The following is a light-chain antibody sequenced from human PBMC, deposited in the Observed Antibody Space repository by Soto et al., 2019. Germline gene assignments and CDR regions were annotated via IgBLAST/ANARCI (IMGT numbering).Light chain of an antibody. CDR2: DVS. J-gene: IGLJ1*01. CDR3: SSYATGSTLV. Sequence: QSALTQPASVSGSPGQSITISCTGTSSDVGGYNFVSWYQHHPGKAPILIICDVSNRPSGVSNRFSGSKSGNTASLTISGLQAEDEADYYCSSYATGSTLVLGTGTKLTVL. V-gene: IGLV2-14*03. CDR1: SSDVGGYNF.